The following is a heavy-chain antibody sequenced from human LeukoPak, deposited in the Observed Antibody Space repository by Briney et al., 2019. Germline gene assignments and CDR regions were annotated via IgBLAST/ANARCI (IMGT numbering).Heavy chain of an antibody. CDR3: AKVQGYSYGYDGYFDY. CDR1: GFTFSSYA. D-gene: IGHD5-18*01. Sequence: GGSLRLSCAASGFTFSSYAMSWVRQAPGKGLEWVSAISGSGGSTYCADSVKGRFTISRDNSKNTLYLQMNSLRAEDTAVYYCAKVQGYSYGYDGYFDYWGQGTLVTVSS. J-gene: IGHJ4*02. CDR2: ISGSGGST. V-gene: IGHV3-23*01.